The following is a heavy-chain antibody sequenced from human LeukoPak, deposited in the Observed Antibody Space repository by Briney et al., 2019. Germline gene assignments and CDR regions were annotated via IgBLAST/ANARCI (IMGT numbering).Heavy chain of an antibody. V-gene: IGHV3-48*01. D-gene: IGHD1-1*01. J-gene: IGHJ3*02. CDR3: ARDGSGTTAAFDI. Sequence: GGSLRLSCAASGFTFSSYSMNWVRQAPGKGLEWVSYISSSSSTIYYVDSVKGRFAISRDNAKNSLYLQMNSLRAEDTAVYYCARDGSGTTAAFDIWGQGTMVTVSS. CDR2: ISSSSSTI. CDR1: GFTFSSYS.